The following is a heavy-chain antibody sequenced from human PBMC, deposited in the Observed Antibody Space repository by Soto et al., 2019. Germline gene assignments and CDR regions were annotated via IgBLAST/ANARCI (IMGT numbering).Heavy chain of an antibody. CDR2: IIPILGIA. V-gene: IGHV1-69*08. D-gene: IGHD2-21*02. J-gene: IGHJ4*02. CDR3: ARESAAYCGGDCYSYYFDY. Sequence: QVQLVQSGAEVKKPGSSVKVSCKASGGTFSSYTISWVRQAPGQGLEWMGRIIPILGIANHAQKFQGRVTIPADKXXSXAXTELSRLRPEDTAVYYCARESAAYCGGDCYSYYFDYWGQGTLVTVSS. CDR1: GGTFSSYT.